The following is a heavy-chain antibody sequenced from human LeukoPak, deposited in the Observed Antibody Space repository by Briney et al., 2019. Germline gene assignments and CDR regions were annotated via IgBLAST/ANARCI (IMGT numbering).Heavy chain of an antibody. V-gene: IGHV3-7*01. Sequence: GGSLRLSCAASGFTFSSYWMSWVRQAPGKGLEWVANIKQDGSEKYYVDSVKGRFTISRDNSKNTLYLQMNSLRAEDTAVYYCAKDHYYYGSGSPFDYWGQGTLVTVSS. D-gene: IGHD3-10*01. CDR2: IKQDGSEK. CDR3: AKDHYYYGSGSPFDY. CDR1: GFTFSSYW. J-gene: IGHJ4*02.